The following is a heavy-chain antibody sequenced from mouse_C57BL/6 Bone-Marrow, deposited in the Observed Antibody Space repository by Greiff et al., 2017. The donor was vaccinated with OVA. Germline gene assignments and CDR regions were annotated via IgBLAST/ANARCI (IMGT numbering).Heavy chain of an antibody. Sequence: EVMLVESGGGLVKPGGSLKLSCAASGFTFSSYAMSWVRPTPEKRLEWVATISDGGSYTYYPDNVKGRFTISRDNAKNNLYLQMSHLKSEDTAMYYCARVPLRSFFDYWGQGTTLTVSS. V-gene: IGHV5-4*03. CDR2: ISDGGSYT. CDR1: GFTFSSYA. D-gene: IGHD1-1*01. CDR3: ARVPLRSFFDY. J-gene: IGHJ2*01.